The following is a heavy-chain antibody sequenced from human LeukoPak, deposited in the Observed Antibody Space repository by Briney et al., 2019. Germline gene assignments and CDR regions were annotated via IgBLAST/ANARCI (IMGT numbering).Heavy chain of an antibody. D-gene: IGHD3-10*01. CDR1: GYTFTDYY. V-gene: IGHV1-2*02. CDR2: INPNSGGT. Sequence: ASVKVSCKASGYTFTDYYMHWVRQAPGQGLGWMGWINPNSGGTNYAQRFQGRVTMTTDTSISTAYMELSSLRSDDTAIYYCARDQGAMVRGTRINDAFDIWGQGTMVTVSS. CDR3: ARDQGAMVRGTRINDAFDI. J-gene: IGHJ3*02.